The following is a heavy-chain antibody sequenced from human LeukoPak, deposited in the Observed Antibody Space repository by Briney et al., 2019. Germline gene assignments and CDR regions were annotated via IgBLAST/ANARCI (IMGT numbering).Heavy chain of an antibody. D-gene: IGHD6-19*01. J-gene: IGHJ4*02. Sequence: SQTLSLTCTVSGGSISSYYWSWIRQPPGKGLEWIGYIYYSGSTNYNPSLKSRVTISVDTSKNQFSLKLSSVTAADTAVYYCARDSSGLAYWGQGTLVTVSS. CDR3: ARDSSGLAY. V-gene: IGHV4-59*08. CDR2: IYYSGST. CDR1: GGSISSYY.